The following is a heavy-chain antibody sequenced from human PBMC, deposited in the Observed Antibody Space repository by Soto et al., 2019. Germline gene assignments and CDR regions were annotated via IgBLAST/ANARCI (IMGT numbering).Heavy chain of an antibody. CDR1: GFTFNHYA. CDR2: ISYDGREI. J-gene: IGHJ5*02. D-gene: IGHD2-8*01. Sequence: SLRLSCEVSGFTFNHYAFHWVRQAPGKGLAWVSVISYDGREIYYADPVKGRFTISRDSSNNMVYLYMNSLRPDDTAVYYCARSKAHCTNGVCYINWFDPWGQGTLVTVSS. V-gene: IGHV3-30-3*01. CDR3: ARSKAHCTNGVCYINWFDP.